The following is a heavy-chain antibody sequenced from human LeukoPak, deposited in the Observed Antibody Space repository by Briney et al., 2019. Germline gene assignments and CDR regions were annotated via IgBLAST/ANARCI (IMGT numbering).Heavy chain of an antibody. V-gene: IGHV1-46*01. D-gene: IGHD3-3*01. CDR2: INPSGGST. Sequence: ASVKVSCKASGYTSTSYYMHWVRPAPGQGLEWMGIINPSGGSTSYAQKFQGRVTMTRDTSTSTVYMELSSLRSEDTAVYYCARDGSYYDFWCGSSFDYWGQGTLVTVSS. J-gene: IGHJ4*02. CDR1: GYTSTSYY. CDR3: ARDGSYYDFWCGSSFDY.